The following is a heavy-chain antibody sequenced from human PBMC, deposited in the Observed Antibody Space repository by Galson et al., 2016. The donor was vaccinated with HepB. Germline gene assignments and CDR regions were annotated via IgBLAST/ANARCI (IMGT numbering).Heavy chain of an antibody. D-gene: IGHD4-17*01. J-gene: IGHJ3*01. Sequence: SETLSLTCIVSGGSIGSYYWSWIRQPPGKGLEWIGYIYDSGRTDYNPSLKSRVTISGDTSKNQSSLKLSSVTAADTAVYYCARQNYGETRDALDVWGQGTMVTVSS. CDR1: GGSIGSYY. V-gene: IGHV4-59*08. CDR2: IYDSGRT. CDR3: ARQNYGETRDALDV.